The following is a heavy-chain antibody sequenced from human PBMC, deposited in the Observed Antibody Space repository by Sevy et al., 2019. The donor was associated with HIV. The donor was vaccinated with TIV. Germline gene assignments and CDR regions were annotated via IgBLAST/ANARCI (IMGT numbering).Heavy chain of an antibody. CDR3: ARVSSLNTDFDY. Sequence: SLRLSCAASGFTFSSYAMHWVRQAPGKGLEWVAVISYVGSNKYYADSVKGRFTISRDNSKNTLYLQMNSLRAEDTAVYYCARVSSLNTDFDYWGQGTLVTVSS. CDR2: ISYVGSNK. V-gene: IGHV3-30-3*01. CDR1: GFTFSSYA. D-gene: IGHD2-2*01. J-gene: IGHJ4*02.